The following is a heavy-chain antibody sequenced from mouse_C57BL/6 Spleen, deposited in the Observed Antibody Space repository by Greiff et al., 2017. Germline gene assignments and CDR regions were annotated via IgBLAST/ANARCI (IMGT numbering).Heavy chain of an antibody. CDR3: ARGVYYGNYYYAMDY. CDR2: ILPGSGST. Sequence: QVQLKESGAELMKPGASVKLSCKATGYTFTGYWIEWVKQRPGHGLEWIGEILPGSGSTNYTKKFKGKATFTADTSSNTAYMQLSSLTTEDSAMYYCARGVYYGNYYYAMDYWGQGTSVTVSS. CDR1: GYTFTGYW. J-gene: IGHJ4*01. V-gene: IGHV1-9*01. D-gene: IGHD2-1*01.